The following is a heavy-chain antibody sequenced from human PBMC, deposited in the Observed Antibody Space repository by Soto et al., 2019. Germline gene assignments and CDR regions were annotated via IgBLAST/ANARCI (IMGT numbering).Heavy chain of an antibody. CDR3: AKTGTDGSWFDP. CDR1: GFSLSTSGMR. J-gene: IGHJ5*02. D-gene: IGHD1-1*01. Sequence: ASGPTLVNPTQTLTLTCTFSGFSLSTSGMRVSWIRQPPGKALQWLARIGWDDDKFYTTSLRTRLTISKDTSKNQVVLTMTNMDPVDTATYYCAKTGTDGSWFDPWGQGTLVTVPQ. V-gene: IGHV2-70*04. CDR2: IGWDDDK.